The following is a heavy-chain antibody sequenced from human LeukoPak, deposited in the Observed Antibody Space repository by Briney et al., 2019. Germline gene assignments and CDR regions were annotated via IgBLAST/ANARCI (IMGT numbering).Heavy chain of an antibody. Sequence: GGSLRLSCAASGFTFSSYWMSWVRQAPGKGLEWVANIKQVGSEKYYVDSVKGRFTISRDNAKNSLYLQMNSLRAEDTAVYYCARAEITIFGADAFDIWGQGTMVTVSS. J-gene: IGHJ3*02. CDR1: GFTFSSYW. D-gene: IGHD3-3*01. CDR2: IKQVGSEK. CDR3: ARAEITIFGADAFDI. V-gene: IGHV3-7*01.